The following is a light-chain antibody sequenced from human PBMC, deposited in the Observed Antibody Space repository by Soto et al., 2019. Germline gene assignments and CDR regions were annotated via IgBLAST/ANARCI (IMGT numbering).Light chain of an antibody. CDR2: GSS. CDR1: QSISNH. J-gene: IGKJ5*01. CDR3: QQSFTAPIT. Sequence: DSQMTQSPWALSASVGDRVTVTCRTSQSISNHLNWYQQKPGEAPKLLIYGSSSLHYGVPSRFSGSGSGSAFTLTISSLQPEDSATYYCQQSFTAPITFGQATRLEIK. V-gene: IGKV1-39*01.